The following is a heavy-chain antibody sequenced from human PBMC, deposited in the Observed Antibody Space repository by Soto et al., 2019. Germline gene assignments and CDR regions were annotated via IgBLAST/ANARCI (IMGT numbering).Heavy chain of an antibody. CDR1: GFSLSTNGVG. CDR3: AHKGGGDRILDF. V-gene: IGHV2-5*02. D-gene: IGHD3-16*01. CDR2: IYWDDSK. J-gene: IGHJ4*02. Sequence: QITLKESGPTLVKPTQTLTLTCTFSGFSLSTNGVGVGWIRQPPGKALEWLALIYWDDSKEYSPSLRSRLTITKDTPKNPVGLTMTNMDPVDTATYYYAHKGGGDRILDFWGQGTLVTVSS.